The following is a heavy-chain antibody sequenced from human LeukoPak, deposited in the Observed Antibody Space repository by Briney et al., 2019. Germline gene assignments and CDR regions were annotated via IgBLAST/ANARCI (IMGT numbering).Heavy chain of an antibody. V-gene: IGHV3-23*01. CDR3: AKDDGYDFWSGYYYYMDV. CDR1: GFTFSRYW. J-gene: IGHJ6*03. Sequence: AGGSLRLSCAASGFTFSRYWMSWVRQAPGKGLEWVSAISGSGGSTYYADSVKGRFTISRDNSKNTLYLQMNSLRAEDTAVYYCAKDDGYDFWSGYYYYMDVWGKGTTVTVSS. CDR2: ISGSGGST. D-gene: IGHD3-3*01.